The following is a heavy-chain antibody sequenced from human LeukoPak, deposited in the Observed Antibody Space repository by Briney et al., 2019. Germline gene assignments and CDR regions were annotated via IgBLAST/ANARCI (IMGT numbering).Heavy chain of an antibody. Sequence: GGSLRLSCAASGFTFSSYAMSWVRQAPGKGLEWVSAISGSGGSTYYADSVKGRFTISRDNSKNTLYLQMNSLRAEDTAVYYCAKGAIIDDYGDLNFDYWGQGTLVTVSS. D-gene: IGHD4-17*01. CDR3: AKGAIIDDYGDLNFDY. CDR2: ISGSGGST. V-gene: IGHV3-23*01. CDR1: GFTFSSYA. J-gene: IGHJ4*02.